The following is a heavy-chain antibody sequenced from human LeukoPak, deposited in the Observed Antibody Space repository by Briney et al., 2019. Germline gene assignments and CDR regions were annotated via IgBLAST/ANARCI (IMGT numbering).Heavy chain of an antibody. CDR3: ARGRGFLSSPIDY. J-gene: IGHJ4*02. CDR2: ISHSGST. D-gene: IGHD3-10*01. CDR1: GGSFSGYH. Sequence: SETLSLTCAAYGGSFSGYHWSWIRQPPGKALEWIGIISHSGSTNYNPSLKSRVTISGDTSMTQFSLKLRSVTAADTAVYYCARGRGFLSSPIDYWGQGTLVTVSS. V-gene: IGHV4-34*01.